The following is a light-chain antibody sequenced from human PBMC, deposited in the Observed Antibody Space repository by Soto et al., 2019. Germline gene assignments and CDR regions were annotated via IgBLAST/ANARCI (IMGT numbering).Light chain of an antibody. CDR3: QQYGSSQWT. J-gene: IGKJ1*01. CDR1: QSVSSSY. V-gene: IGKV3-20*01. Sequence: EIVLTQSPGTLSLSPGERATLSVRSSQSVSSSYLAWYQQKPGQAPRLLIYGASSRATGIPDRFSGSGSGTDFTLTISRLEPEDFAVYYCQQYGSSQWTFGQGTKVDIK. CDR2: GAS.